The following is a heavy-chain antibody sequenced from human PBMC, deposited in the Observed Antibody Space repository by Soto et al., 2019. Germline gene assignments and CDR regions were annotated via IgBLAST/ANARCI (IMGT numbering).Heavy chain of an antibody. V-gene: IGHV4-59*08. CDR1: GGSISSYY. Sequence: SETLSLTCTVSGGSISSYYWSWIRQPPGKGLEWIGYIYYSGSTNYNPSLKSRVTISVDTSKNQFSLKLSSVTAADTAVYYCARHGPSNYYFDNWFDPWGQGTLVTVSS. J-gene: IGHJ5*02. CDR3: ARHGPSNYYFDNWFDP. CDR2: IYYSGST. D-gene: IGHD4-4*01.